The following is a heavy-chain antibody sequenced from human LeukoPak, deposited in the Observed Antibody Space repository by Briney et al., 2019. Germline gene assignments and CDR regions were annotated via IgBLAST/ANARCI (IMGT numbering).Heavy chain of an antibody. CDR2: ISNDESNK. CDR1: GFTFTRYD. CDR3: VLGHYGGLFDN. J-gene: IGHJ4*02. Sequence: PERSLRLSCAASGFTFTRYDMHWVRQAPGKGLEWVAVISNDESNKDYGNSVKGRFTIARDNSKNTLYLQMNSLRVEDTAVYYCVLGHYGGLFDNWGQGALVTVSS. D-gene: IGHD4-23*01. V-gene: IGHV3-30-3*01.